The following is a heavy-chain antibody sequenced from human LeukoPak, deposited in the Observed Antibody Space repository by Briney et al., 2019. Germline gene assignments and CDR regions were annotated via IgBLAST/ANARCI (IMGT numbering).Heavy chain of an antibody. J-gene: IGHJ4*02. D-gene: IGHD6-19*01. V-gene: IGHV3-23*01. CDR3: AKDLPGIAVAGAAFGY. Sequence: PGGSLRLSCTASGFTITSYVTSWVRQAPGKGLEWVSAISGSGGSTYYADSVKGRFTISRDNSKNTLYLQMNSLRAEDTAVYYCAKDLPGIAVAGAAFGYWGQGTLVTVSS. CDR2: ISGSGGST. CDR1: GFTITSYV.